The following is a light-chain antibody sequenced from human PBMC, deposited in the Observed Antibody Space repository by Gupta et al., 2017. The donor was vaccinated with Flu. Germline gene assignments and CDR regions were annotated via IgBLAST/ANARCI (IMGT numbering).Light chain of an antibody. Sequence: DIVMTQSPLSLTVTPVEPASISCRSSQSLLHSNGYNYLDWYLQKPGQSPQLLIYLGSNRASGVPHRFSGSGSGTDFTLKISRVEAEDVGVYYCMQALQTPWTFGQGTKVEIK. CDR3: MQALQTPWT. V-gene: IGKV2-28*01. J-gene: IGKJ1*01. CDR2: LGS. CDR1: QSLLHSNGYNY.